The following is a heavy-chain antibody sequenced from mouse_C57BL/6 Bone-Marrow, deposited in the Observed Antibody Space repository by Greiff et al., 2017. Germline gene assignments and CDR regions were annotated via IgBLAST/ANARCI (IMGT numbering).Heavy chain of an antibody. V-gene: IGHV5-9-1*02. J-gene: IGHJ4*01. CDR3: TRVLRGDYDRDY. CDR1: GFTFSSYA. D-gene: IGHD2-4*01. CDR2: ISSGGDYI. Sequence: EVQLVESGEGLVKPGGSLKLSCAASGFTFSSYAMSWVRQTPEKRLEWVAYISSGGDYIYYADTVKGRFTISRDNARNTLYLQMSSLKSEDTAMYYCTRVLRGDYDRDYWGQGTSVTVSS.